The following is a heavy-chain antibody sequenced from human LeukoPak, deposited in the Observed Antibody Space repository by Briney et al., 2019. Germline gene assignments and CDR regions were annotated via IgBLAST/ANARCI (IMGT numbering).Heavy chain of an antibody. Sequence: SETLSPTCTVSGASISNYYWTWIRQPAGKGLEWIGRIHTSGVTNYNPSLKSRVTISVDKPKKQFSLKLSSVTAADTAVYYCAGDPNSVTVTGDYYFDFWGQGTLVTVSS. CDR3: AGDPNSVTVTGDYYFDF. CDR1: GASISNYY. V-gene: IGHV4-4*07. J-gene: IGHJ4*02. D-gene: IGHD7-27*01. CDR2: IHTSGVT.